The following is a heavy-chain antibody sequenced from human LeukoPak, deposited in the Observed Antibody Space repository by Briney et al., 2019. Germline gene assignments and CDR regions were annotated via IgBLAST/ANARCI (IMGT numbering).Heavy chain of an antibody. J-gene: IGHJ4*02. D-gene: IGHD4-17*01. CDR1: GPTVNDNY. CDR3: ARANPVYGDFDY. V-gene: IGHV3-53*01. CDR2: IFPDGRT. Sequence: GGSLRLSCTMSGPTVNDNYMSWVRQSPGKGLEWVSVIFPDGRTYQADSVKGRFTISRDRPKNTLFLQMNSLRADDTALYHCARANPVYGDFDYWGQGILVTVS.